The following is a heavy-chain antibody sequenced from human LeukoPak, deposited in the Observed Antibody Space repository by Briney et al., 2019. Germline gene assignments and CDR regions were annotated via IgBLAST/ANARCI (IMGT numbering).Heavy chain of an antibody. CDR2: ISSSSSYI. V-gene: IGHV3-21*01. CDR3: ARDRLIVVVPAARGGDAFDI. CDR1: GFTFSSYS. J-gene: IGHJ3*02. D-gene: IGHD2-2*01. Sequence: GGSLGLSCAASGFTFSSYSMNWVRQAPGKGLEWVSSISSSSSYIYYADSVKGRFTISRDNAKNSLYLQMNSLRAEDTAVYYCARDRLIVVVPAARGGDAFDIWGQGTMVTVSS.